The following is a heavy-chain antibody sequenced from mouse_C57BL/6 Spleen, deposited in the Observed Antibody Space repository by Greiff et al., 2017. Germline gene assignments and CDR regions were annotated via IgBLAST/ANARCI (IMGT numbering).Heavy chain of an antibody. J-gene: IGHJ2*01. CDR1: GYTFTSYW. CDR2: IHPNSGST. V-gene: IGHV1-64*01. CDR3: AVGIGFHYYGSSYDFDY. D-gene: IGHD1-1*01. Sequence: VQLQQPGAELVKPGASVKLSCKASGYTFTSYWMHWVKQRPGQGLEWIGMIHPNSGSTNYNEKFKSKATLTVDKSSSTAYMQLSSLTSEDSAVYYCAVGIGFHYYGSSYDFDYWGQGTTLTVSS.